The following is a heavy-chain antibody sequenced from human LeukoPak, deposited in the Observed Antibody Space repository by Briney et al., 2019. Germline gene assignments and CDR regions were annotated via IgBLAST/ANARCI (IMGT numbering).Heavy chain of an antibody. CDR1: GFTFDDYG. D-gene: IGHD5-18*01. CDR3: ATYTYNYGHNY. V-gene: IGHV3-20*04. CDR2: VNWNGVST. Sequence: PGGSLRLSCAASGFTFDDYGMSWVRQAPGKGLEWVSGVNWNGVSTGYADSVKGRFTISRDNAKNSLYLQMNSLRAEDTALYFCATYTYNYGHNYWGQGTLVTVSS. J-gene: IGHJ4*02.